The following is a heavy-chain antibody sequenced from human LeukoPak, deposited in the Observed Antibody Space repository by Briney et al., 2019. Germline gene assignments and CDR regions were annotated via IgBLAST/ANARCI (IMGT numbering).Heavy chain of an antibody. J-gene: IGHJ3*02. CDR1: GFTFSGYW. D-gene: IGHD6-19*01. CDR2: ISGDGSDT. CDR3: AKLFSYSSGGHAFDI. V-gene: IGHV3-74*01. Sequence: GGSLRLSCAASGFTFSGYWMHWVRQGPGSGPVWVSCISGDGSDTLYADSVKGRFTISRDNARNTVYLQMNSLRAEDTAVYFCAKLFSYSSGGHAFDIWGQGTMVSVSS.